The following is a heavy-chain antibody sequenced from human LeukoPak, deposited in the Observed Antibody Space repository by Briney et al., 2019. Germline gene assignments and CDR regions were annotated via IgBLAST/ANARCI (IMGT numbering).Heavy chain of an antibody. V-gene: IGHV1-18*01. D-gene: IGHD3-10*01. CDR2: ISPYNSNT. CDR3: ARVRDYFGSGSRDYYYYMDV. Sequence: ASVKVSCKASGYTFTSYAMHWVRQAPGQRLEWMGWISPYNSNTHYAQNLRGRVTMTTDTSTSTAYMELRSLRSDDTAVYYCARVRDYFGSGSRDYYYYMDVWGKGTTVTVSS. CDR1: GYTFTSYA. J-gene: IGHJ6*03.